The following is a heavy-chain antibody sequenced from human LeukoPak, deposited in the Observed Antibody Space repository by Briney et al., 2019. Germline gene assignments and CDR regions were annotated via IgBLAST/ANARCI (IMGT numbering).Heavy chain of an antibody. CDR1: GFTVSSYS. J-gene: IGHJ4*02. D-gene: IGHD2-2*01. CDR2: ISSSSRRI. Sequence: GGSLRLPCAASGFTVSSYSMNWVRQAPGKGLEWVSYISSSSRRIFYAGSVEGRFTISRDNAKNSLYLQMNNLRAEDTAIYYCTSNLPGYSSSWPDYWGQGTLVTVSS. V-gene: IGHV3-48*01. CDR3: TSNLPGYSSSWPDY.